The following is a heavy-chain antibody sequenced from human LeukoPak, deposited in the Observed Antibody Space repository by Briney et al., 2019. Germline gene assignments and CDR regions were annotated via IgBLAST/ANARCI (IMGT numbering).Heavy chain of an antibody. CDR1: GFTFSSYT. D-gene: IGHD6-19*01. V-gene: IGHV3-21*01. CDR3: ARERGSGWGGGIQH. CDR2: LNYSSNYI. Sequence: GGSLRLSCAASGFTFSSYTMNWVRQAPGRGLERVSCLNYSSNYIYYADSVKGRFTISRDNTKNSLYLQMNSLRAEDTAVYYCARERGSGWGGGIQHWGQGTLVTVSS. J-gene: IGHJ1*01.